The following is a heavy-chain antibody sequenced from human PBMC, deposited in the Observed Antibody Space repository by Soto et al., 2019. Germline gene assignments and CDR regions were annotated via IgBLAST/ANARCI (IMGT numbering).Heavy chain of an antibody. CDR3: AKRTIGSSYDY. CDR1: GFTFSSYA. Sequence: GGSLRLSCAASGFTFSSYAMNWVRQAPGKGLEWVSVISGSGGSTYYADSVKGRFTISRDNSKNTLYLQMNSLRAEDTAVYYCAKRTIGSSYDYWGQGTLVTVSS. J-gene: IGHJ4*02. V-gene: IGHV3-23*01. D-gene: IGHD6-13*01. CDR2: ISGSGGST.